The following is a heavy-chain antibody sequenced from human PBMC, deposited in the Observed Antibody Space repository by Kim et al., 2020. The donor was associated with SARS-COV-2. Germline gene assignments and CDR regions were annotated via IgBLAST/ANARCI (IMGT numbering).Heavy chain of an antibody. J-gene: IGHJ4*02. CDR1: GFTFGDYA. V-gene: IGHV3-49*04. Sequence: GGSLRLSCTASGFTFGDYAMSWVRQAPGKGLEWVGFIRRKTHGGTTEYAASVKGRFTISRDDSKSIAYLQMNSLKTEDTGVYYCSRTSRFGEFLYWGQGTLVTVSS. D-gene: IGHD3-10*01. CDR3: SRTSRFGEFLY. CDR2: IRRKTHGGTT.